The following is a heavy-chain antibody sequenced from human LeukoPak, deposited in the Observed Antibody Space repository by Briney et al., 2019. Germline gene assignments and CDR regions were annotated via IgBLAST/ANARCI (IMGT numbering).Heavy chain of an antibody. J-gene: IGHJ4*02. CDR1: GFTFSSYE. CDR3: ADGSWITFFDN. D-gene: IGHD5-12*01. Sequence: PGGSLRLSCAASGFTFSSYEMNWVRQAPGKGLEWVSYISSSGSTIYYADSVKGRFTISRDNAKNSLYLQKNSLRAEDTALYYCADGSWITFFDNWGQGTLVTVSS. CDR2: ISSSGSTI. V-gene: IGHV3-48*03.